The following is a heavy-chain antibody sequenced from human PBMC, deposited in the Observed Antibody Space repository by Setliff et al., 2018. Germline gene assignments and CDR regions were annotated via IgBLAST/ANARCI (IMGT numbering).Heavy chain of an antibody. CDR1: GYIFSSYG. J-gene: IGHJ3*01. V-gene: IGHV1-18*01. CDR2: ISSYNTDIT. CDR3: AISTLSICSGGSCPNVFDV. Sequence: ASVKVSCKASGYIFSSYGISWVRQAPGQGLQWMGWISSYNTDITNYAERFQGRIAMTTDTSTSAAYMELRGLRSDDTAIYYCAISTLSICSGGSCPNVFDVWGPGTLVTVSS. D-gene: IGHD2-15*01.